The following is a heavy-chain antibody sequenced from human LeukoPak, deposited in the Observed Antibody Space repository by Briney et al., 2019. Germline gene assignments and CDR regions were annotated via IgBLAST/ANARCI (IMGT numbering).Heavy chain of an antibody. CDR2: INHSGST. Sequence: SETLSLTCAVYGGSFSGYYWSWIRQPPGKGLEWIGEINHSGSTNYNPSLKSRVTISVDTSKNQFSLKLSSVTAADTAVYYCARERAPPRYSSGWYPLYYYYYGMDVWGQGTTVTVSS. V-gene: IGHV4-34*01. CDR3: ARERAPPRYSSGWYPLYYYYYGMDV. J-gene: IGHJ6*02. CDR1: GGSFSGYY. D-gene: IGHD6-19*01.